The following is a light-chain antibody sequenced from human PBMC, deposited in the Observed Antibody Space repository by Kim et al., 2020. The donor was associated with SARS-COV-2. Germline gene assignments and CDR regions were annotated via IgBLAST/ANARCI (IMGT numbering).Light chain of an antibody. J-gene: IGKJ2*01. Sequence: LSPRKRATLSCSASQSVRSSYFAWYQQKPCQAPRLLIYGAASRATGIPDRFSGSGSGTDFTLTISRLEPEDFAVYYCQQYGSSPYTFGQRTKLEIK. V-gene: IGKV3-20*01. CDR2: GAA. CDR1: QSVRSSY. CDR3: QQYGSSPYT.